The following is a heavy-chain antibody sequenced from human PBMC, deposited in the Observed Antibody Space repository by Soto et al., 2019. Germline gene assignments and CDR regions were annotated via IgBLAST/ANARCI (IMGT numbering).Heavy chain of an antibody. V-gene: IGHV3-7*05. D-gene: IGHD3-22*01. J-gene: IGHJ4*02. CDR2: IKQDGSEK. Sequence: GGSLRLSCAASGFTFSSYWMSWVRQAPGKGLEWVANIKQDGSEKYYVDSVKGRFTISRDNAKNSLYLQMNSLRAEDTAVYYCARDYYDSSGYYYGIPDPSPMGYWGQGTLVTVSS. CDR3: ARDYYDSSGYYYGIPDPSPMGY. CDR1: GFTFSSYW.